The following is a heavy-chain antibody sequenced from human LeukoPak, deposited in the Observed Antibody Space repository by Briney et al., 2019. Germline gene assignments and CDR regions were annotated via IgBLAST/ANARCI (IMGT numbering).Heavy chain of an antibody. CDR1: GGSSSSSSYY. CDR3: ARALAHRH. V-gene: IGHV4-39*07. J-gene: IGHJ4*02. Sequence: PSETLSLTCSVSGGSSSSSSYYWGWIRQPPGKGLEWIGSIHHSGSTNYSPSLKSRVTISVDTSKNQFSLKLSSMTAADTAVYYCARALAHRHWGQGTLVTVSS. D-gene: IGHD3-16*02. CDR2: IHHSGST.